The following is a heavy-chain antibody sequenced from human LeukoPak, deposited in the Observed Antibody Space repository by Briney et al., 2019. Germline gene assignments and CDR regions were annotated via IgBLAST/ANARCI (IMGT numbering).Heavy chain of an antibody. V-gene: IGHV4-34*01. Sequence: SETLSLTCAVYGGSFNDYFWTWIRQPPGKGLEWIGEDYNGGSTNYNPSLKSRVIISVDTSKNQFSLRLSSVTAADTAVYYCARGRLGSVVFEGYYYFMDVWGKGTTVTVSS. CDR3: ARGRLGSVVFEGYYYFMDV. J-gene: IGHJ6*03. D-gene: IGHD3-22*01. CDR2: DYNGGST. CDR1: GGSFNDYF.